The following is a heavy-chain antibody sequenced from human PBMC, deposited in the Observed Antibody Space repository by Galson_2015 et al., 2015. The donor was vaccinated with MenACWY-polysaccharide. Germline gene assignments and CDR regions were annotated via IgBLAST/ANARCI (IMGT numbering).Heavy chain of an antibody. CDR1: GFTFSSYS. D-gene: IGHD2-8*01. CDR2: ISSSSSYI. Sequence: SLRLSCAASGFTFSSYSMNWVRPAPGKGLEWVSSISSSSSYIYYADSVKGRFTISRDNAKNSLYLQMNSLRAEDKAVYYCARGVDEKYIVLMVYAIGVYWYFDLWDRGTLFTVSS. J-gene: IGHJ2*01. CDR3: ARGVDEKYIVLMVYAIGVYWYFDL. V-gene: IGHV3-21*01.